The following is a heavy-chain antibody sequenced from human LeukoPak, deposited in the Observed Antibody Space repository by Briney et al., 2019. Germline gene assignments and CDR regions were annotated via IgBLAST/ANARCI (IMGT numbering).Heavy chain of an antibody. Sequence: GSVKVSCKASGYLFTHYGISGGRQAPGQGLEWVGWISPYNGDTKHIQKLQGRVAMTTDTSTDTAYLELTRLTSDDTAVYYCARGGHCTRGVCYFFEYWGQGTLVIVSS. CDR2: ISPYNGDT. D-gene: IGHD2-8*02. V-gene: IGHV1-18*01. J-gene: IGHJ4*02. CDR3: ARGGHCTRGVCYFFEY. CDR1: GYLFTHYG.